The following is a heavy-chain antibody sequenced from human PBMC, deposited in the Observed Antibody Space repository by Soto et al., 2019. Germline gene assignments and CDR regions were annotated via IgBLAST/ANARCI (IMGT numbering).Heavy chain of an antibody. Sequence: PGGSLRLSXAASGFTFSTYAMHWVRQAPGKGLEWVAIISYGGSIKYYADSVKGRFTISRDISKNTLYLQMNSLRVEDTAVYYCARDTAERYYDSSGYTLDYWGQGTLVTVSS. CDR1: GFTFSTYA. CDR2: ISYGGSIK. CDR3: ARDTAERYYDSSGYTLDY. D-gene: IGHD3-22*01. V-gene: IGHV3-30-3*01. J-gene: IGHJ4*02.